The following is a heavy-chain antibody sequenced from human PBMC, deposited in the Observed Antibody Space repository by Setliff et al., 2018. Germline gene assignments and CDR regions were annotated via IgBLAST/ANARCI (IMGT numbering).Heavy chain of an antibody. D-gene: IGHD2-8*01. J-gene: IGHJ4*02. CDR1: GYTFTSSG. V-gene: IGHV1-18*01. CDR2: ISTYTGNT. Sequence: GASVKVSCKASGYTFTSSGITWVRQAPGQGLEWMGWISTYTGNTNYAQKLQGRITMTTDTSTSTAYMELRSLTSDDTAVYYCSRLVRYCTTTTCQRASGAEFWGQGTLVTV. CDR3: SRLVRYCTTTTCQRASGAEF.